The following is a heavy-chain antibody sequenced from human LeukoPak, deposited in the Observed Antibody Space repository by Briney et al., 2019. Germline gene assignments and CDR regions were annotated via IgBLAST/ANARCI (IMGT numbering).Heavy chain of an antibody. D-gene: IGHD5-24*01. V-gene: IGHV3-74*01. Sequence: PGGSLRLSCAASGFTFSSYWMHWVRQAPGKGLVWVSRINSDGTSTSYADSAKGRFTISRDNAKNTLYLQMNSLRAEDTAVYYCARAREMATNHNADTWGQGTLVTVSS. J-gene: IGHJ5*02. CDR2: INSDGTST. CDR1: GFTFSSYW. CDR3: ARAREMATNHNADT.